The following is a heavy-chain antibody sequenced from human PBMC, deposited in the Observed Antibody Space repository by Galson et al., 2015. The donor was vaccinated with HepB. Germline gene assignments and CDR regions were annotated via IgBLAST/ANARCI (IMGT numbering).Heavy chain of an antibody. D-gene: IGHD3-22*01. J-gene: IGHJ4*02. CDR3: ASHDSSDFLYYFDY. V-gene: IGHV3-20*04. Sequence: LRLSCAASGFTFDDYGMSWVRQAPGTGLEWVSGINWHGGSTGYADSVKGRFTISRDNAKNSLYLQMNSLRAEDTALYYCASHDSSDFLYYFDYWGQGTLVTVSS. CDR2: INWHGGST. CDR1: GFTFDDYG.